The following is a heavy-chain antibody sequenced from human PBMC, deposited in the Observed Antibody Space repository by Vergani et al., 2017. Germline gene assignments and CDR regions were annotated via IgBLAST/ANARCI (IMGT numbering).Heavy chain of an antibody. CDR1: GYTFTGYY. D-gene: IGHD3-10*01. Sequence: QVQLVQSGAEVKKPGASVKVSCKASGYTFTGYYMHWVRQAPGQGLEWMGWINPNSGSTNYAQKFQGRVTMTRDTSISTAYMELSRLRSDDTAVYYCARVLLAEYYYGSGSPFDYWGQGTLVTVSS. CDR2: INPNSGST. V-gene: IGHV1-2*02. J-gene: IGHJ4*02. CDR3: ARVLLAEYYYGSGSPFDY.